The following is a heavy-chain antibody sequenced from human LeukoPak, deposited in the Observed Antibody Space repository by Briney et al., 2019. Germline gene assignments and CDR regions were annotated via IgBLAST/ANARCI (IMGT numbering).Heavy chain of an antibody. CDR2: INHSGST. CDR3: ARSRYYDYVWGSYRVGYYYYGMDV. D-gene: IGHD3-16*02. CDR1: GGSFSGYY. J-gene: IGHJ6*02. V-gene: IGHV4-34*01. Sequence: SETLSLTCAVYGGSFSGYYWSWIRQPPGKGLEWIGEINHSGSTNYNPSLKSRVTISVDTSKNQFSLKLSSVTAADTAVYYRARSRYYDYVWGSYRVGYYYYGMDVWGQGTTVTVSS.